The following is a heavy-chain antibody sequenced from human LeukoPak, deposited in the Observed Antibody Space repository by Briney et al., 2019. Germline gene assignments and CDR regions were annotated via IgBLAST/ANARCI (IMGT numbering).Heavy chain of an antibody. Sequence: ASVKVSCKASGYTFTGYYMHWVRQAPGQGLEWMGWINPNSGGTNYAQKFQGRVTMTRDTFISTAYMELSRLRSDDTAVYYCARGDYGGNKPYYFDYWGQGTLVTVSS. CDR3: ARGDYGGNKPYYFDY. CDR2: INPNSGGT. CDR1: GYTFTGYY. D-gene: IGHD4-23*01. J-gene: IGHJ4*02. V-gene: IGHV1-2*02.